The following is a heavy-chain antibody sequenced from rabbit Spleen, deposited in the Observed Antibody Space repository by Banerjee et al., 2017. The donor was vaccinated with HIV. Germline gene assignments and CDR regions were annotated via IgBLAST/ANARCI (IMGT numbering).Heavy chain of an antibody. CDR3: ARDTGTSFSTYGMDL. CDR2: TAGGRSTFT. D-gene: IGHD8-1*01. J-gene: IGHJ6*01. CDR1: GFSFSSNYY. V-gene: IGHV1S45*01. Sequence: QEQLEESGGGLVQPEGSLTLTCTASGFSFSSNYYMCWVRQAPGKGLEWIACTAGGRSTFTYYASWAKGRFTCSKASSTTVTLQMTSLTAADTATYFCARDTGTSFSTYGMDLWGPGTLVTVS.